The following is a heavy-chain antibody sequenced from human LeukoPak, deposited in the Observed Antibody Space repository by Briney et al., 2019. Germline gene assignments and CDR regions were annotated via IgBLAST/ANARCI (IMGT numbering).Heavy chain of an antibody. Sequence: PGGSLRLSCAASGFTFDDYAMHWVRQAPGKGLEWVSLISGDGGSTYYADSVRGRFTISRDNSKNSLHLQMDSLRTEDTAFYYCAKEIDTLGTNAFDIWGQGTMVTVSS. J-gene: IGHJ3*02. CDR2: ISGDGGST. CDR3: AKEIDTLGTNAFDI. V-gene: IGHV3-43*02. CDR1: GFTFDDYA. D-gene: IGHD2-15*01.